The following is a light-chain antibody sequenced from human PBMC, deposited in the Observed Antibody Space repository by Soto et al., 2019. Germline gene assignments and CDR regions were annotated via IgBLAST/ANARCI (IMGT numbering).Light chain of an antibody. J-gene: IGKJ1*01. CDR1: QSVGRDY. Sequence: EIVLTQSPGTLSLSPGERATLSCRASQSVGRDYLAWYQQKPGQAPRLLIHGTSYRATGIPDRFRGSGSGTDFIITISRLEHEDFAVYYCQQYGSSPTFGPGTKVEVK. CDR2: GTS. CDR3: QQYGSSPT. V-gene: IGKV3-20*01.